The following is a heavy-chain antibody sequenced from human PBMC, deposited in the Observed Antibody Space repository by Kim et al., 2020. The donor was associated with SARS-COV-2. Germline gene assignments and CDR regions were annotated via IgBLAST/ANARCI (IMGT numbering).Heavy chain of an antibody. D-gene: IGHD2-15*01. CDR3: AREGTGGYCSW. J-gene: IGHJ4*02. V-gene: IGHV1-69*01. Sequence: ANYAQKFQGRVTITADESTSTAYMELSSLRSEDTAVYYCAREGTGGYCSWWGQGTLVTVSS. CDR2: A.